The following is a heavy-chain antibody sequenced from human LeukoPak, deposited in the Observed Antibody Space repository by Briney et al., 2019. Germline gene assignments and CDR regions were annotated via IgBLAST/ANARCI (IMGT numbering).Heavy chain of an antibody. CDR2: ISTDGSST. Sequence: QAGGSLRLSCSASVFTFSSYWMPWVPQAPGKGLVWVSRISTDGSSTNSADAVKSRLTISRDNAKNTLYLQMNSLRAEDTAVYYCVREYSSSSGRAFDMWGQGTMVTVSP. CDR1: VFTFSSYW. CDR3: VREYSSSSGRAFDM. V-gene: IGHV3-74*01. D-gene: IGHD6-6*01. J-gene: IGHJ3*02.